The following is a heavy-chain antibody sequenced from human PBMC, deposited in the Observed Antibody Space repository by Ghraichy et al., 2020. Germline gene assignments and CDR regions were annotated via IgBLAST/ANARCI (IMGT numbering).Heavy chain of an antibody. Sequence: GGSLRLSCAASGFTFSSYGMHWVRQAPGKGLEWVAVISYDGSNKYYADSVKGRFTISRDNSKNTLYLQMNSLRAEDTAVYYCATWGEGYCSSTSCYAFDIWGQGTMVTVSS. CDR1: GFTFSSYG. D-gene: IGHD2-2*01. V-gene: IGHV3-30*03. CDR2: ISYDGSNK. CDR3: ATWGEGYCSSTSCYAFDI. J-gene: IGHJ3*02.